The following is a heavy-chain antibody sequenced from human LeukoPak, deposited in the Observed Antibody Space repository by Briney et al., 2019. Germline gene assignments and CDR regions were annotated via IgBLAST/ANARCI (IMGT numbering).Heavy chain of an antibody. Sequence: GGSLRLSCAASGFTFSSYWMHWVRQAPGKGLVWVSRINSDGSSTSYADSVKGRFTISRDNAKNTLYLQMNSLRAEDTAMYYCARDIVVVPATFDYWGQGTLVSVSS. D-gene: IGHD2-2*01. V-gene: IGHV3-74*01. CDR1: GFTFSSYW. J-gene: IGHJ4*02. CDR2: INSDGSST. CDR3: ARDIVVVPATFDY.